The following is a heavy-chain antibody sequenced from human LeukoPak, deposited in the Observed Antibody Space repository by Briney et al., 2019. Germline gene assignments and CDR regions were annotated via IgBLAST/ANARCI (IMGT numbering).Heavy chain of an antibody. V-gene: IGHV1-46*01. CDR2: INPSGGST. Sequence: ASVKVSCKASGYTFTSYYMHWVRQAPGQGLEWMGIINPSGGSTSYAQKLQGRVTMTTDTSTSTAYMELRSLRSDDTAVYYCARISSGWWDFDYWGQGTLVTVSS. D-gene: IGHD6-19*01. CDR1: GYTFTSYY. CDR3: ARISSGWWDFDY. J-gene: IGHJ4*02.